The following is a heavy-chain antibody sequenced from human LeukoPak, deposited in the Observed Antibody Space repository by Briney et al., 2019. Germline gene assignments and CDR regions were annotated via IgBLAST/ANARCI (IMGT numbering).Heavy chain of an antibody. J-gene: IGHJ6*02. CDR1: GFTFSDHY. V-gene: IGHV3-11*06. CDR2: ISTSGSST. CDR3: ARGHYGLDV. Sequence: GGSLRLSCAASGFTFSDHYMSWIRQAPGKGLEWVSYISTSGSSTNYADSVRGRFTISRDNAKNSLYLRMNSLRAEDTAVYYCARGHYGLDVWGQGTTVTVSS.